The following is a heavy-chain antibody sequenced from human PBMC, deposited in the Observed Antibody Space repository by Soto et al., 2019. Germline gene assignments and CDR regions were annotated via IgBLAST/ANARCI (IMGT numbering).Heavy chain of an antibody. CDR2: TDYSGNT. D-gene: IGHD6-19*01. J-gene: IGHJ4*02. V-gene: IGHV4-59*08. Sequence: QVQLQESGPGLVRPSQTLSLTCTVSSDSISSYYWIWIRQSPGKGLEWIGYTDYSGNTNYNHSLRSRVIISGDTSKNQFFLRLSSVTAEDTAVYYCARAVGDPLYYLDYWGQGTLVTVSS. CDR3: ARAVGDPLYYLDY. CDR1: SDSISSYY.